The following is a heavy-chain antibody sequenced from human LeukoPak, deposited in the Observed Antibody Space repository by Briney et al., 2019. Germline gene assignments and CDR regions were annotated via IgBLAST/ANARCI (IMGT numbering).Heavy chain of an antibody. CDR2: ISDNNGNT. V-gene: IGHV1-18*01. CDR3: ARLIEYRTSSRVFDI. Sequence: ASVKVSCKASGYTFTSYGITWLRQAPGQGLEWMGWISDNNGNTDYAQHLQGRVTMTTDTSTNTAYMELGSLRPDDTAVYYCARLIEYRTSSRVFDIWGQGTMVTVSS. CDR1: GYTFTSYG. J-gene: IGHJ3*02. D-gene: IGHD6-6*01.